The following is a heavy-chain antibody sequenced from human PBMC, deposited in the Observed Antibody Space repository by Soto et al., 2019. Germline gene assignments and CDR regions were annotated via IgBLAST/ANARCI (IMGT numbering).Heavy chain of an antibody. Sequence: QVQLVQSGAEVKNPGASVNVSFRASGYTFTSYALHWVRQAPGQRLEWMGWIYPANGNTKYSQKVHDRVTITRDTSSTTAYMELSSMRSEDTAVYYCARGNRDLNYSYENNNSDYYDAFNMWGQGTMVSVSS. CDR3: ARGNRDLNYSYENNNSDYYDAFNM. CDR2: IYPANGNT. CDR1: GYTFTSYA. V-gene: IGHV1-3*01. D-gene: IGHD3-22*01. J-gene: IGHJ3*02.